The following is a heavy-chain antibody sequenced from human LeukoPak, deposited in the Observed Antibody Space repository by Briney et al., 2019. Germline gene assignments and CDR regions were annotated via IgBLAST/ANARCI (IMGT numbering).Heavy chain of an antibody. CDR2: INPSGGST. CDR1: GYTFTSYY. D-gene: IGHD4-17*01. V-gene: IGHV1-46*01. Sequence: ASVKVSCKASGYTFTSYYMHWVRQAPGQGLEWMGIINPSGGSTSYAQKFQGRVTMTRDMSTSTVYMELSSLRSEDTAVYYCARVHYGDYVFDYWGQGTLVTVSS. J-gene: IGHJ4*02. CDR3: ARVHYGDYVFDY.